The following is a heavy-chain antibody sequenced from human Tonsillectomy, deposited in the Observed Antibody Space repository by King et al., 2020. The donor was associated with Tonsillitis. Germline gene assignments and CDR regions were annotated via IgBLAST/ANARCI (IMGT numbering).Heavy chain of an antibody. D-gene: IGHD3-22*01. CDR3: AKVYDSRYYFDY. J-gene: IGHJ4*02. Sequence: VQLVESGGGVVQPGRSLRFSCAASGFTFSSYGMHWVRQAPGKGLEWVAVISYDGSNKYYADSVKGRFTISRDNSKNTLYLQMNSLRAEDTAVYYCAKVYDSRYYFDYWGQGTLVTVSS. V-gene: IGHV3-30*18. CDR1: GFTFSSYG. CDR2: ISYDGSNK.